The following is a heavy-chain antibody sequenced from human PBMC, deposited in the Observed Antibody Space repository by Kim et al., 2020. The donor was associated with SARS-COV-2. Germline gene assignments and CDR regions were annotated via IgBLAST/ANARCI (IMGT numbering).Heavy chain of an antibody. J-gene: IGHJ4*02. Sequence: DSVSGRFTISRDNAKNSLYLQMNSLIPEDTAVYYCARDPSGVPWPDGIDYWGQGTLVTVSS. D-gene: IGHD6-25*01. CDR3: ARDPSGVPWPDGIDY. V-gene: IGHV3-48*03.